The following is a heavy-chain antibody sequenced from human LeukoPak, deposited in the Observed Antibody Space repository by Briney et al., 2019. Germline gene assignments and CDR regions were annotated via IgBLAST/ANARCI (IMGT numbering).Heavy chain of an antibody. J-gene: IGHJ5*02. Sequence: PSETLSLTCAVYGGSFSGYYWSWIRQPPGKGLEWIGEINHSGSTNYNPSLKSRVTISADTSKNQFSLKLSSVTAADTAVYYCARSTDGNWFDPWGQGTLVTVSS. CDR1: GGSFSGYY. V-gene: IGHV4-34*01. CDR2: INHSGST. D-gene: IGHD2-8*02. CDR3: ARSTDGNWFDP.